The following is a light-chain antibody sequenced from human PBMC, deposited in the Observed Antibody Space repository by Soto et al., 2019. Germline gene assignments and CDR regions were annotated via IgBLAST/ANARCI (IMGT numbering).Light chain of an antibody. Sequence: QSVLTQPPSASGTRGQGVTISCSGGTSNIGSNDVYWYEQLPGTAPTLLIYRNNQRPSGVPDRFSGSKTGTSASRAISGLRSDDEADYFCATWDDSLNGFYVFGTGTRSPS. CDR3: ATWDDSLNGFYV. CDR1: TSNIGSND. V-gene: IGLV1-47*01. CDR2: RNN. J-gene: IGLJ1*01.